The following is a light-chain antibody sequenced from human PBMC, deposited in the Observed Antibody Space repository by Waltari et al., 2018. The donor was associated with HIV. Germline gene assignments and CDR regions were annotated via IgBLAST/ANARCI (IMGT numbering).Light chain of an antibody. CDR2: EVS. CDR3: SSYTGSSTLYV. CDR1: SSDVGLYNY. J-gene: IGLJ1*01. Sequence: QSALTQPASVSGSPGQSITISCPGTSSDVGLYNYFSWYQQHPGKAPKLMIYEVSNRPSGVSNRFSGSKSGNTASLTISGLQAEDEADYYCSSYTGSSTLYVFGTGTKVTVL. V-gene: IGLV2-14*01.